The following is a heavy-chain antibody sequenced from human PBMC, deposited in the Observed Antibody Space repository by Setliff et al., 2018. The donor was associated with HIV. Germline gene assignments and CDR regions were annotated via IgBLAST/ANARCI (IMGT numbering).Heavy chain of an antibody. CDR1: GYTFSDYY. J-gene: IGHJ6*03. CDR2: ISPNRGAT. D-gene: IGHD1-26*01. Sequence: ASVKVSCKASGYTFSDYYIHWVRQAPGQGLEWMGWISPNRGATNFAQKFLGRVTMTRDTFTSTVYMDLSSLRSEDTAVYYCARGGHYSGSYLPRDYYMDVWGKGTTVTVSS. CDR3: ARGGHYSGSYLPRDYYMDV. V-gene: IGHV1-2*02.